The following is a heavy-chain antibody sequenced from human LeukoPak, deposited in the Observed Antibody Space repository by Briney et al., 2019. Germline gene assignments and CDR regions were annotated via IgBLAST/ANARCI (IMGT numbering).Heavy chain of an antibody. CDR2: IYYSGST. D-gene: IGHD6-25*01. CDR3: TRDRSGFDY. CDR1: GASITSYY. J-gene: IGHJ4*02. V-gene: IGHV4-39*07. Sequence: SETLSLTCTVSGASITSYYWGWIRQPPGKGLEWIGSIYYSGSTYYNPSLKSRVTISVDTSKNQFSLKLSSVTAADTAVYYCTRDRSGFDYWGQGTLVTVSS.